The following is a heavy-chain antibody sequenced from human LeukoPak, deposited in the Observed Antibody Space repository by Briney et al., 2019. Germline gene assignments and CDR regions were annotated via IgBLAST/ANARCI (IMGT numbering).Heavy chain of an antibody. J-gene: IGHJ4*02. CDR3: TIGGQDVWGRIFDY. Sequence: PGGSLKLSCAASGFTFSGSAMHWVREAPGEGLEWVGRIRSKADSYATAYAASVKGRFTISRDDSKNTAYLRMNRLKTEDTAVYYCTIGGQDVWGRIFDYCGQGDLVTASS. V-gene: IGHV3-73*01. D-gene: IGHD3-16*01. CDR2: IRSKADSYAT. CDR1: GFTFSGSA.